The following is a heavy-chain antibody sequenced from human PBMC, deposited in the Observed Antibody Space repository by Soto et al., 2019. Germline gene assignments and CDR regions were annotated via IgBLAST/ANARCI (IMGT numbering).Heavy chain of an antibody. CDR1: GYTFIACF. CDR2: INPNSGDT. CDR3: ARGLRAVAYNYFDP. V-gene: IGHV1-2*02. Sequence: ASVKVSCKGSGYTFIACFLHWVRQAPGQGLEWMGWINPNSGDTNYAQKFQGRVTMTRDTSISTAYMELSRVTSDDTAVYYCARGLRAVAYNYFDPWGQGALVTVSS. J-gene: IGHJ5*02. D-gene: IGHD6-19*01.